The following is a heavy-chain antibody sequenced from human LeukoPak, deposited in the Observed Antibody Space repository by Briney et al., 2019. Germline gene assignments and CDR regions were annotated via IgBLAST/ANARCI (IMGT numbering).Heavy chain of an antibody. CDR2: MYHSGDA. J-gene: IGHJ6*03. Sequence: PSETLSLTCSVSGYYISNGYYWGWIRQPPGKGLEWIASMYHSGDAHYNPSLKSRVTMSIDTSKNQFSLRLSSVTASDTAVYYCASPVGATGYNYYYYMGVWGKGTTATVFS. D-gene: IGHD1-26*01. CDR3: ASPVGATGYNYYYYMGV. CDR1: GYYISNGYY. V-gene: IGHV4-38-2*02.